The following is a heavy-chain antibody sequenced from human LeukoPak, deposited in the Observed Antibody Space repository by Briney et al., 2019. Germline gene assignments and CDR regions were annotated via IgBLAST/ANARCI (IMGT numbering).Heavy chain of an antibody. V-gene: IGHV1-46*01. J-gene: IGHJ6*03. CDR2: INPSGGST. Sequence: ASVKVSCKASGYTFTSYYMHWVRQAPGQGLEWMGIINPSGGSTSYAQKFQGRVTMTRDTSTSTVYMELSSLRSEDTAVYYCARDFSPAALTSWYYYYYMDVWGKGTTVTVSS. D-gene: IGHD2-2*01. CDR1: GYTFTSYY. CDR3: ARDFSPAALTSWYYYYYMDV.